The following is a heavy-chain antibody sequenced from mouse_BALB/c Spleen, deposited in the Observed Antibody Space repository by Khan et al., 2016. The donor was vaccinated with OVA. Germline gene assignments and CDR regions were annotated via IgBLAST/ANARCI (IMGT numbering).Heavy chain of an antibody. Sequence: QIQLVQSGPELKKPGETVKISCKASGYTFTNYGMTWVKQAPGKGLKWMGWINTYTGEPTYADDFKGRFAFSLETSATTASLQINNLKNEDTSTYFCARVGNYWYCEVWGAGTTVTGSS. CDR1: GYTFTNYG. CDR3: ARVGNYWYCEV. J-gene: IGHJ1*01. V-gene: IGHV9-3-1*01. D-gene: IGHD2-1*01. CDR2: INTYTGEP.